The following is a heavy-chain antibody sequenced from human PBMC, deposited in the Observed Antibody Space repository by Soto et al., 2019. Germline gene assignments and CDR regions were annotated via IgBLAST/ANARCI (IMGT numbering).Heavy chain of an antibody. D-gene: IGHD3-22*01. V-gene: IGHV1-18*04. CDR2: ISAYNGNT. J-gene: IGHJ3*02. CDR1: GYTFTSYG. CDR3: ARGHYYDSSGYYWPGAFDI. Sequence: ASVKVSFKASGYTFTSYGISWVRQAPGQGLEWMGWISAYNGNTNYAQKLQGRVTMTTDTSTSTAYMELRSLRSDDTAVYYCARGHYYDSSGYYWPGAFDIWGQGTMVTVSS.